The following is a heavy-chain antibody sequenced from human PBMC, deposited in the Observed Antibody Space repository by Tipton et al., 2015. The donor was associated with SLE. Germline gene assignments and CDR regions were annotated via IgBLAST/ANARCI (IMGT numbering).Heavy chain of an antibody. D-gene: IGHD6-19*01. CDR2: INHSGST. CDR3: ARALSSGWYQAIAY. CDR1: GGSISSHY. V-gene: IGHV4-59*11. J-gene: IGHJ4*02. Sequence: TLSLTCTVSGGSISSHYWSWIRQPPGKGLEWIGEINHSGSTNYNPSLKSRVTISVDTSKNQFSLKLSSVTAADTAVYYCARALSSGWYQAIAYWGQGTLVTVSS.